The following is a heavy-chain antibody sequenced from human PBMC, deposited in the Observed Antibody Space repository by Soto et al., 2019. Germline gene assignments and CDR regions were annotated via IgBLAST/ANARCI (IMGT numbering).Heavy chain of an antibody. CDR2: TYYRSKWYN. J-gene: IGHJ6*03. V-gene: IGHV6-1*01. CDR1: GDSVSSNSAA. D-gene: IGHD2-2*01. CDR3: AGEYQLPTAGYYYYMAV. Sequence: SQTLSLTCAISGDSVSSNSAAWNWIRQSPSRGLEWLGRTYYRSKWYNDYAVSVKSRITINPDTSKNQFSLQLNSVTPEDTAVYYCAGEYQLPTAGYYYYMAVWGKGTTVTVSS.